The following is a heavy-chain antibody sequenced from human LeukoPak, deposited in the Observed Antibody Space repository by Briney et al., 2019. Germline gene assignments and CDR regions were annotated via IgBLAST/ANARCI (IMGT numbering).Heavy chain of an antibody. V-gene: IGHV1-69*05. Sequence: SVKVSCKASGGTFSSYAISWVRQAPGQGLEWMGGIIPIFGTANYAQKFQGRVTITTDESTSTAYMELRSLRSDDTAVYYCASVLAVAGTDYYYYYMDVWGKGTTVTVSS. CDR1: GGTFSSYA. J-gene: IGHJ6*03. CDR2: IIPIFGTA. D-gene: IGHD6-19*01. CDR3: ASVLAVAGTDYYYYYMDV.